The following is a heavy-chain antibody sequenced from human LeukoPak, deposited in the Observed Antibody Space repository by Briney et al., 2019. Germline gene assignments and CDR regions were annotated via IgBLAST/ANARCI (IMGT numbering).Heavy chain of an antibody. CDR1: GYSFTSYW. CDR2: IYPGDSDT. Sequence: GESLKISCKGSGYSFTSYWIGWVRQIPGKGLEWMGIIYPGDSDTRYSPSFQGQVTISADKSISTAYLQWSSLKASDTAMYYCARHIAVAGRGYYGMDVWGQGTTVTVSS. V-gene: IGHV5-51*01. J-gene: IGHJ6*02. CDR3: ARHIAVAGRGYYGMDV. D-gene: IGHD6-19*01.